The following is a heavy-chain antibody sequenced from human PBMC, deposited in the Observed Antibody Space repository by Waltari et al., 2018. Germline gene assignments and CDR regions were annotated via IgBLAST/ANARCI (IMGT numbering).Heavy chain of an antibody. CDR2: SSNDGRNT. CDR1: GFTFSSHR. D-gene: IGHD4-17*01. J-gene: IGHJ4*02. Sequence: QVQRVKAGGGVVQPGRSLRLSCVASGFTFSSHRRHWVRQAPGKGLEWVAVSSNDGRNTYYADSVKGRLTISRDNSKNTLYLQINSLRPEDTAVYYCATEYGDYVSYWGQGTLVTVSS. CDR3: ATEYGDYVSY. V-gene: IGHV3-30*03.